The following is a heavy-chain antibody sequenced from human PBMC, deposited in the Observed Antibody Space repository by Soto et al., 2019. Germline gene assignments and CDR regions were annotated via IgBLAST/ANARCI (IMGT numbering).Heavy chain of an antibody. CDR1: GDSISSGYF. CDR3: ARGPSADKIDY. J-gene: IGHJ4*02. Sequence: QVQLQESGPGLVEPSQTLSLTCTVSGDSISSGYFWSWIRQSPGKGLEWIGHTYNSGTTYNNPPLRSRGTISIDTSRTQFSLRLTSVTAADTAVYYCARGPSADKIDYWGQGTLVTVSS. D-gene: IGHD3-3*01. V-gene: IGHV4-30-4*01. CDR2: TYNSGTT.